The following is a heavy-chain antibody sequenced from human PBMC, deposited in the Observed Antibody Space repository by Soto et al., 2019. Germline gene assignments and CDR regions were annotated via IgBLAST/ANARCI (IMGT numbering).Heavy chain of an antibody. CDR3: ARSSSLVRAAPFDP. V-gene: IGHV4-59*01. Sequence: QVQLQESGPGLVKPSETLSLTCTVSCGSISSYYWTWIRQPPGKGLECIAYMSYSGTTNYNPSLNSRVTISIDTSKNQFSLKLSSVTAADTAIYYCARSSSLVRAAPFDPWGQGNLVTVSS. CDR2: MSYSGTT. CDR1: CGSISSYY. J-gene: IGHJ5*02. D-gene: IGHD3-10*01.